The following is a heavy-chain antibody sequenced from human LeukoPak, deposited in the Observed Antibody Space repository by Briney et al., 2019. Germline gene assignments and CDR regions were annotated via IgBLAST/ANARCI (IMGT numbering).Heavy chain of an antibody. D-gene: IGHD4-17*01. V-gene: IGHV3-21*01. Sequence: KPGGSLRLSCAASGFTFSSYSMNWVRQAPGKGLEWVSSISSSSSYIYYADSVKGRFTISRDNAKNSLYLQMNSLRAEDTAVYYCARTDYGDHVPFDYWGQGTLVTVSS. CDR1: GFTFSSYS. J-gene: IGHJ4*02. CDR3: ARTDYGDHVPFDY. CDR2: ISSSSSYI.